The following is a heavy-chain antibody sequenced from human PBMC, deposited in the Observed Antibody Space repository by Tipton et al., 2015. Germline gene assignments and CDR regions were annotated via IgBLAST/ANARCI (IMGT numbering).Heavy chain of an antibody. CDR2: IYYSGST. D-gene: IGHD2-15*01. J-gene: IGHJ5*02. CDR3: ARGGNNWFDP. V-gene: IGHV4-59*01. Sequence: TLSLTCTVSGGSTSHYYWSWIRQPPGKGLEWFGHIYYSGSTNYNPSLKSRVTMSVDTSKNQFSLKLTSVTAADTAVYYCARGGNNWFDPWGQGTLVTVSS. CDR1: GGSTSHYY.